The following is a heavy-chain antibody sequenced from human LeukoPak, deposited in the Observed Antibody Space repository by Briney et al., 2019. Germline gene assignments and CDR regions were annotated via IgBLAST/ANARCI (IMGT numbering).Heavy chain of an antibody. D-gene: IGHD4-17*01. CDR1: GFTFDNYV. Sequence: GGSLRLSCAASGFTFDNYVMTWVRQGPGKGLEWIATISGSGGSTYYADSVKGRFTISRDNSKNTLYLQMNSLRAEDTAVYYCAKIRPRGYGDYMGVDYWGQGTLVTVSS. J-gene: IGHJ4*02. CDR3: AKIRPRGYGDYMGVDY. V-gene: IGHV3-23*01. CDR2: ISGSGGST.